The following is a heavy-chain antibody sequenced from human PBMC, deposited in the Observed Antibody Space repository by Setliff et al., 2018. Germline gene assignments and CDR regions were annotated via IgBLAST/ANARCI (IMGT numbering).Heavy chain of an antibody. CDR2: MYFSGST. J-gene: IGHJ6*03. D-gene: IGHD3-3*01. CDR1: GGSISTNSYY. V-gene: IGHV4-39*07. CDR3: ARGVTGYNFWSGDRYYMDV. Sequence: PSETLSLTCTVSGGSISTNSYYWGWIRQPPGKGLEWIGSMYFSGSTYYNPSLKSRVTISIDKSKNQFSLKLSSVTAADTAVYYCARGVTGYNFWSGDRYYMDVWGKGTTVTVSS.